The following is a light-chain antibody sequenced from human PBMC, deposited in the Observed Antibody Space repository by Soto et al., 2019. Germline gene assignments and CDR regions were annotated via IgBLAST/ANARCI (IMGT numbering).Light chain of an antibody. J-gene: IGLJ2*01. V-gene: IGLV2-14*01. Sequence: QSVLTQPASVSGSPGQSITISCTGTSSDVGGYNYVSWYQQHPGKAPKLMIYDVTNRPSGVSNRFSGSKSGNTASLTISGLQAEDEAHYYCSSYTSSGSVVFGGGTKLTVL. CDR2: DVT. CDR3: SSYTSSGSVV. CDR1: SSDVGGYNY.